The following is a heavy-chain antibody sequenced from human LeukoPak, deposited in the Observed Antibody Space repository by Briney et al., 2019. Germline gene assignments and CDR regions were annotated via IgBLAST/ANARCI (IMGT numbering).Heavy chain of an antibody. V-gene: IGHV5-51*01. CDR1: GYSFTSYW. CDR3: ATDHSGSYYFDY. D-gene: IGHD1-26*01. J-gene: IGHJ4*02. CDR2: IHPGESDT. Sequence: PGESLKISCKGSGYSFTSYWIGWVRQMPGKGLEWIGIIHPGESDTRYSPSFQGQVTISADKSISTAYLQWSSLKASDTAMDYGATDHSGSYYFDYWGQATLVTVSS.